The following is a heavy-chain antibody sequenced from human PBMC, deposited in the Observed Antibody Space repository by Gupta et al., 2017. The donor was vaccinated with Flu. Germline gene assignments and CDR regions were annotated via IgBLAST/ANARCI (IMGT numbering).Heavy chain of an antibody. D-gene: IGHD1-7*01. CDR1: GDVA. CDR2: IISQASGGAP. CDR3: ARGDDGNWNYYY. J-gene: IGHJ4*02. V-gene: IGHV3-49*03. Sequence: GDVARSWCRQATGKRLEGVGFIISQASGGAPQYAASVKGRFTISRDDSTSIAYKQMNGLETEDTAMYYCARGDDGNWNYYYWGQGTLVIVSS.